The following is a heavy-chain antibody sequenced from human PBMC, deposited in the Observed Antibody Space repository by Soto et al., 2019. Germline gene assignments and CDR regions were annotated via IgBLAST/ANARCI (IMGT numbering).Heavy chain of an antibody. CDR1: GYTFNSYG. V-gene: IGHV1-18*01. CDR3: ARGDGNDPRPVDY. J-gene: IGHJ4*02. Sequence: QVQLVQSGAEVKKPGASVKVSCKASGYTFNSYGISWVRQAPGQGLEWMGWISAYNGNTNYVQKVQGRVTMTTDTXTSTAYMEQRSLRCDDTAVYYCARGDGNDPRPVDYWGQGTLVTVSS. CDR2: ISAYNGNT. D-gene: IGHD1-1*01.